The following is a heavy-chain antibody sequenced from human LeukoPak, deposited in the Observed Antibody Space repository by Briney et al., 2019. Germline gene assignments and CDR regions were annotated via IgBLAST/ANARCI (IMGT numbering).Heavy chain of an antibody. V-gene: IGHV3-7*01. CDR3: ARAIGIWSGYSY. Sequence: GGSQRRSCAASGFTFSSYWMSWVRQAPGKGLEWVSDIKEDGSEKNYVDSVKGRFTISRDNAENSLYLKMNSLRAADTAVYYCARAIGIWSGYSYWGQGTLVTVSS. J-gene: IGHJ4*02. D-gene: IGHD3-3*01. CDR2: IKEDGSEK. CDR1: GFTFSSYW.